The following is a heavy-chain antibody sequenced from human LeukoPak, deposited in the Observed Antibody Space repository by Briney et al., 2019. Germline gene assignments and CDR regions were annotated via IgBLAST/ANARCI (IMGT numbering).Heavy chain of an antibody. Sequence: PSETLSLTCAVYGGSFSGYYWSWIRQPPGKGLEWMGEINHSGSTNYNPSLKSRVTISVDTSKNQFSLKLSSVTAADTAVYYCARGKGYCSGGSCHNWLDPWGQGTLVTVSS. CDR2: INHSGST. V-gene: IGHV4-34*01. D-gene: IGHD2-15*01. J-gene: IGHJ5*02. CDR1: GGSFSGYY. CDR3: ARGKGYCSGGSCHNWLDP.